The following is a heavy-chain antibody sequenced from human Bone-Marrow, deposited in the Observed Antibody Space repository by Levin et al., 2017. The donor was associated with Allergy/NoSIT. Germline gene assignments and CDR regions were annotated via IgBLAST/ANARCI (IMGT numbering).Heavy chain of an antibody. CDR1: GASISSGGHY. CDR2: IYSSGFT. J-gene: IGHJ4*02. CDR3: ARESVGIDY. D-gene: IGHD1-26*01. V-gene: IGHV4-30-4*01. Sequence: SETLSLTCNVSGASISSGGHYWTWIRQPPGTGLEWIGYIYSSGFTSYNPSLKSRLTISMDTSANQFYLKLNSVTAADTAVYFCARESVGIDYWGQGTLVTVSS.